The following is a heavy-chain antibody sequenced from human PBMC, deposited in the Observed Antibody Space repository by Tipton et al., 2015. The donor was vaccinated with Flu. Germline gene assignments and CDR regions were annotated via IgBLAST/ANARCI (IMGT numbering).Heavy chain of an antibody. CDR3: ARAPSSGYNYFDY. D-gene: IGHD5-12*01. CDR2: ISYDGSNK. J-gene: IGHJ4*02. CDR1: GFTFSSYA. V-gene: IGHV3-30-3*01. Sequence: RSLRLSCAASGFTFSSYAMHWVRQAPGKGLEWVAVISYDGSNKYYADSVKGRFTISRDNSKNTLYLQMNSLRAEDTAVYYCARAPSSGYNYFDYWGQGTLVTVSS.